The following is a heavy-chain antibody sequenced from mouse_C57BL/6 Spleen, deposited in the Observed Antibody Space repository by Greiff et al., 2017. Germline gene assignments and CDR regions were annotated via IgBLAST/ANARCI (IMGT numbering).Heavy chain of an antibody. V-gene: IGHV1-54*01. D-gene: IGHD2-5*01. CDR2: INPGSGGT. CDR1: GYAFTNYL. J-gene: IGHJ2*01. Sequence: VMLVESGAELVRPGTSVKVSCKASGYAFTNYLIEWVKQRPGQGLEWIGVINPGSGGTNYNEKFKGKATLTADKSSSTAYMQLSSLTSEDSAVYFCARSPTIVTHYFDYWGQGTTLTVSS. CDR3: ARSPTIVTHYFDY.